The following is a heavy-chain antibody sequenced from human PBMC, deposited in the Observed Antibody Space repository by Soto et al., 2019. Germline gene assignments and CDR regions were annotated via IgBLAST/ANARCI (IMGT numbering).Heavy chain of an antibody. CDR2: ISSTGDLI. CDR1: GFGVSDYS. J-gene: IGHJ4*02. CDR3: AKWAIAVGGEGF. V-gene: IGHV3-48*02. Sequence: GGSLRLSCTASGFGVSDYSVNWVRQAPGKGLEWISYISSTGDLILYADSVKGRFTIARDIAKNSLYLQMDSLRDEDSSVYYCAKWAIAVGGEGFWGQGTLVTVSS. D-gene: IGHD2-21*01.